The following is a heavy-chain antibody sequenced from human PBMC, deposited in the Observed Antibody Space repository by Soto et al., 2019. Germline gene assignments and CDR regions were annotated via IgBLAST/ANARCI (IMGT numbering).Heavy chain of an antibody. CDR2: IIPIFGTA. J-gene: IGHJ6*02. CDR1: GGTFSSYA. V-gene: IGHV1-69*13. CDR3: ARDKARYGSGSYYGMDV. D-gene: IGHD3-10*01. Sequence: SVKVSCKASGGTFSSYAISWVRQAPGQGLEWMGGIIPIFGTANYAQKFQGRVTITADESTSTAYMELSSLRSEDTAVYYCARDKARYGSGSYYGMDVWGQGTTVTVSS.